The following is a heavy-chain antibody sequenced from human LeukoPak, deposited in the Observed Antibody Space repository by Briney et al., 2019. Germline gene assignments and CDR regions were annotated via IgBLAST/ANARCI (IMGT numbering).Heavy chain of an antibody. CDR3: ARSALVLKYSWNYGSWFDP. J-gene: IGHJ5*02. CDR1: GGSFSGYY. D-gene: IGHD1-7*01. V-gene: IGHV4-34*01. Sequence: SETLSLTCAVYGGSFSGYYWSWIRQPPGKGLEWIGEINHSGSTNYNPSLKSRVTISVDTSKNQFSLKLSSVTAADTAVYYCARSALVLKYSWNYGSWFDPWGQGTLVTVSS. CDR2: INHSGST.